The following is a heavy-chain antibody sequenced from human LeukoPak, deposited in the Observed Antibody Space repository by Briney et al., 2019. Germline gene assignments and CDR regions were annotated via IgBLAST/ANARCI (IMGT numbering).Heavy chain of an antibody. CDR1: GFTFSRFS. CDR3: ARVDYGDYAGEDY. CDR2: ISSSSGTI. Sequence: GGSLRLSCAASGFTFSRFSMNWVRQPPGKGLEWVSYISSSSGTIYYADSVKGRFTISRDNAKNSLYLQMNSLRAEDTAVYYCARVDYGDYAGEDYWGQGTLVTVSS. V-gene: IGHV3-48*04. J-gene: IGHJ4*02. D-gene: IGHD4-17*01.